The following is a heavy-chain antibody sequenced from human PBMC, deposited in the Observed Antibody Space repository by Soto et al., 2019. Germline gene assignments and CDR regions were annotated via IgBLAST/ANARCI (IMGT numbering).Heavy chain of an antibody. CDR1: GYTFTSYY. D-gene: IGHD5-18*01. CDR3: ARMDGYNVVYYYYGMDV. J-gene: IGHJ6*02. Sequence: ASVKVSCKASGYTFTSYYMHWVRQAPGQGLEGMGIIKPSGGSRRYALKFMGRVTMTRDTSTSTVYMELSSLRYADTDVYYCARMDGYNVVYYYYGMDVWGQGTTVTVSS. CDR2: IKPSGGSR. V-gene: IGHV1-46*01.